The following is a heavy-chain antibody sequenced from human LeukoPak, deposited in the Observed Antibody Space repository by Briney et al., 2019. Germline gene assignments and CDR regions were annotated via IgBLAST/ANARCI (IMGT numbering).Heavy chain of an antibody. Sequence: GGSLRLSCAASGFTFSNYGIHWVRQAPGKGLEWVAVISYDGNKYYADSVKGRFTISRDNSKNTLYLQMNSLRAEDTAVYYCARDNLEYGSYFDYWGQGTLVTVSS. CDR3: ARDNLEYGSYFDY. CDR2: ISYDGNK. V-gene: IGHV3-30*03. J-gene: IGHJ4*02. CDR1: GFTFSNYG. D-gene: IGHD3-3*01.